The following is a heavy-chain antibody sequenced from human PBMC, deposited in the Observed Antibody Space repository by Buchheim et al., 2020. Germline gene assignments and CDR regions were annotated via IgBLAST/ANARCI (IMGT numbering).Heavy chain of an antibody. CDR1: GGSFSGYY. J-gene: IGHJ4*02. CDR3: ASNVRRVGGWQQLTEVDY. D-gene: IGHD6-13*01. V-gene: IGHV4-34*01. CDR2: INHSGST. Sequence: QVQLQQWGAGLLKPSETLSLTCAVYGGSFSGYYWSWIRQPPGKGLEWIGEINHSGSTNYNPSLKSRVTISVDTSKNQFSLKLSSVTAADTAVYYCASNVRRVGGWQQLTEVDYWGQGTL.